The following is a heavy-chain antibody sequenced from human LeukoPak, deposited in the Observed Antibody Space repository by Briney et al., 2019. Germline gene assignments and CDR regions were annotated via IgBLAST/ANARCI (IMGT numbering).Heavy chain of an antibody. CDR3: AREREDSSGWYGFDP. CDR2: ISAYNGNT. J-gene: IGHJ5*02. Sequence: GASVTVSFKASGYTFTSYGISWLRQAPGQGLEWMGWISAYNGNTNYLQKLQGRVTMTTDTSTSTAYMELRSLRSDDTAVYYCAREREDSSGWYGFDPWGQGTLVTVSS. D-gene: IGHD6-19*01. CDR1: GYTFTSYG. V-gene: IGHV1-18*04.